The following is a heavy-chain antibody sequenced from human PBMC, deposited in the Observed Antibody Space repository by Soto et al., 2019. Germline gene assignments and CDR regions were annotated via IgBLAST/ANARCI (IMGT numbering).Heavy chain of an antibody. J-gene: IGHJ1*01. V-gene: IGHV3-33*01. CDR1: GFTFSSYG. Sequence: PGWSQRLSCAASGFTFSSYGMHRVRQAPGKGLEWVSVIWYDGSNKYYADSVKERFTISRYNSKNTLYLQMNSLRAEDTAVYYCARDYYDHPASAEYFQHWGQGTLVTVSS. CDR2: IWYDGSNK. D-gene: IGHD3-22*01. CDR3: ARDYYDHPASAEYFQH.